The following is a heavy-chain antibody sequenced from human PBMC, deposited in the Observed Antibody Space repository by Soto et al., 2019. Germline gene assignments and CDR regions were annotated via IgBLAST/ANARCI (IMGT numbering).Heavy chain of an antibody. CDR2: ISGSGGRI. Sequence: EVQLLESGGGLVQPGGSLRHSCAASGFTFSTYAMAWVRQAPGQGLEWVSGISGSGGRIYYADSVQGRFTISRDNSKNTLYVQMNSLRAEDTAVYYCAKRDYSDSSGYASLFDYWGQGTLVTVSS. CDR1: GFTFSTYA. CDR3: AKRDYSDSSGYASLFDY. J-gene: IGHJ4*02. V-gene: IGHV3-23*01. D-gene: IGHD3-22*01.